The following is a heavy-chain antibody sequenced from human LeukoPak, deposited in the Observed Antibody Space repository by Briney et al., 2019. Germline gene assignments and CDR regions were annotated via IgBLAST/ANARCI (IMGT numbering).Heavy chain of an antibody. J-gene: IGHJ4*02. CDR2: IYYSGST. V-gene: IGHV4-39*07. CDR3: AREGDGSGSYQYYFDY. D-gene: IGHD3-10*01. Sequence: PSETLSLTCTVSGGSIGSSSYYWGWIRQPPGKGLNWIGSIYYSGSTYYNPSLKSRVTISVDTSKNQFSLTLSSVTAADTAVYYCAREGDGSGSYQYYFDYWGQGTLFTVSS. CDR1: GGSIGSSSYY.